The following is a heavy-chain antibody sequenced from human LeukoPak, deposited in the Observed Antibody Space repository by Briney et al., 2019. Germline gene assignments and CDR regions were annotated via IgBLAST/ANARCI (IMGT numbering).Heavy chain of an antibody. CDR3: AGRRVLDASFDY. Sequence: GGSLRLSCAASGFTFSSYWMHRVRQAPGKGLVWVSVIYSGDNTYYVESVKGRFTISRDNSKNTLFLQMNRLRAEDTAVYYCAGRRVLDASFDYWGQGTLVTVSS. CDR2: IYSGDNT. D-gene: IGHD3-16*01. V-gene: IGHV3-66*02. J-gene: IGHJ4*02. CDR1: GFTFSSYW.